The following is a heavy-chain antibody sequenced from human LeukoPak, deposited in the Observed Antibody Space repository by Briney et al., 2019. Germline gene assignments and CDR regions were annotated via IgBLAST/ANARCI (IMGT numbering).Heavy chain of an antibody. D-gene: IGHD2-2*01. V-gene: IGHV3-30-3*01. CDR2: ISYDGSNK. Sequence: PGGSLRLSCAASGFTFSSYAMHWVRQAPGKGLEWVAVISYDGSNKYYADSVKGRFTISRDNSKNTLYLQMNSLRAEDTAVYYCARDRYCSSTSCHRGVLDPWGQGTLITVSS. CDR3: ARDRYCSSTSCHRGVLDP. CDR1: GFTFSSYA. J-gene: IGHJ5*02.